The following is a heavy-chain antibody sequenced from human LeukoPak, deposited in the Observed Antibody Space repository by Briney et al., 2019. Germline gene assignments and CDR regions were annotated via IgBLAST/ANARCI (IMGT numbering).Heavy chain of an antibody. V-gene: IGHV3-23*01. D-gene: IGHD3-3*01. CDR3: AREGTMDFWSGYFYYYYGMDV. CDR1: GFTFSSYA. CDR2: ISGSGGST. J-gene: IGHJ6*02. Sequence: GGSLRLSCAASGFTFSSYAVSWVRQAPGKGLEWVSAISGSGGSTYYADSVKGRFTISRDNSKNTLYLQMNSLRAEDTAVYYCAREGTMDFWSGYFYYYYGMDVWGQGTTVTVSS.